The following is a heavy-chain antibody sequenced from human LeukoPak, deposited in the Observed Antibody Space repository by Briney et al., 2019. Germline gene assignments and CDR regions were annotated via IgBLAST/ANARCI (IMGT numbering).Heavy chain of an antibody. V-gene: IGHV4-59*01. Sequence: PSETLSLTCTVSGGSISSYYWSWIRQPPGKGLEWIGYIYYSGSTNYNPSLKSRVTISVDTSKNQFSLKLSSVTAADTAVYYCARDSGYDQDAFDIWGQGTMATVSS. J-gene: IGHJ3*02. CDR2: IYYSGST. D-gene: IGHD3-10*01. CDR1: GGSISSYY. CDR3: ARDSGYDQDAFDI.